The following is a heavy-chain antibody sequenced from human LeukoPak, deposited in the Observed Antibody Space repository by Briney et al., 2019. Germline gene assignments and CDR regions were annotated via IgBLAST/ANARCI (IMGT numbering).Heavy chain of an antibody. CDR3: ARQAVAGNGFDY. J-gene: IGHJ4*02. D-gene: IGHD6-19*01. Sequence: SETLSLTCTVSGGSISSSSYYWGWIRQPPGEGLEWIGTIYYSGNTYYNPSLKSRVSISVDTSKKQFSLKLSSVTAADTAVYYCARQAVAGNGFDYWGQGTLVTVSS. V-gene: IGHV4-39*01. CDR2: IYYSGNT. CDR1: GGSISSSSYY.